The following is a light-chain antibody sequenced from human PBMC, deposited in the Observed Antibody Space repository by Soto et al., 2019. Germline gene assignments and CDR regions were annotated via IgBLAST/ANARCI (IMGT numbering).Light chain of an antibody. J-gene: IGKJ1*01. CDR3: QQYHNWWT. CDR1: QSIASN. V-gene: IGKV3-15*01. Sequence: EIVMTQSPASLSVSAGERATLSCRASQSIASNLAWYQQKPGQAPRLLIYGASTRATGIPARFSGSGSGTEFTLTISSLQSEDFAVYYCQQYHNWWTVGQWTKVEIK. CDR2: GAS.